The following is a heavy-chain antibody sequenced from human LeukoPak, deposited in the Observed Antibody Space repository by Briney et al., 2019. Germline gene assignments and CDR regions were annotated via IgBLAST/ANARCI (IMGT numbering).Heavy chain of an antibody. Sequence: PSETLSLTCTVSGGSISSYYWSWIRQPPGKGLEWIGYIYYSGSTNYNPSLKSRVTISVDTSKNQFSLKLSSVTAADTAVYYCARVAGSSSWYSFDYWGQGTLVTVSS. D-gene: IGHD6-13*01. CDR1: GGSISSYY. V-gene: IGHV4-59*01. CDR2: IYYSGST. CDR3: ARVAGSSSWYSFDY. J-gene: IGHJ4*02.